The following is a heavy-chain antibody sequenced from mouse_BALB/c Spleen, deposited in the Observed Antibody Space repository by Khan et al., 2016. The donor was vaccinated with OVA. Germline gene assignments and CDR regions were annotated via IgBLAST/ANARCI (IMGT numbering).Heavy chain of an antibody. CDR2: IDPETGGT. J-gene: IGHJ2*01. V-gene: IGHV1-15*01. Sequence: VQLQESGAELVRPGASVTLSCKASGYTFTDYEMHWVKQTPVHGLEWIGAIDPETGGTAYNQKFKGKATLTADKSSSTAYMELRSLTSDDSAVYYCTRSYYGSSGFDYWGQGTTLTVSS. D-gene: IGHD1-1*01. CDR1: GYTFTDYE. CDR3: TRSYYGSSGFDY.